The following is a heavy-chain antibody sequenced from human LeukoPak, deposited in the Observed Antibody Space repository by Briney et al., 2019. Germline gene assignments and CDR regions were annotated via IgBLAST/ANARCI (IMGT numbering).Heavy chain of an antibody. V-gene: IGHV3-7*04. CDR3: ARGGGKFDY. J-gene: IGHJ4*02. CDR1: GFTFSSYW. Sequence: GGSLRLSCAASGFTFSSYWMSWVRQAPGEGLEWVANIKQDGSEKNYVASVKGRFTISRDNVKNSLYLQMNSLRAEDTAVYYCARGGGKFDYWGQGTQVTVSS. CDR2: IKQDGSEK. D-gene: IGHD3-16*01.